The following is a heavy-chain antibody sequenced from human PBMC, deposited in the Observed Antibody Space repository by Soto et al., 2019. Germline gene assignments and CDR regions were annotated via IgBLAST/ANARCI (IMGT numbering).Heavy chain of an antibody. CDR1: GYSFTSYW. CDR2: IHPGDSDT. J-gene: IGHJ6*02. CDR3: ARTPGPEVAASLEYYYFYGMDV. Sequence: GESLKISCEASGYSFTSYWIGWVRQMPGKGLECMGIIHPGDSDTKYSPSFQGQVTISVDKSITTAYLQWSSLKASDTAMYYCARTPGPEVAASLEYYYFYGMDVWGQGTTVTVYS. V-gene: IGHV5-51*01. D-gene: IGHD2-15*01.